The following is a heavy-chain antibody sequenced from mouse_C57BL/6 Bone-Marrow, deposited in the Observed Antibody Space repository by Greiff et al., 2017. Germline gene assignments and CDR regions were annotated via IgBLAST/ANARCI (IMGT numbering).Heavy chain of an antibody. Sequence: QVQLQQPGTELVKPGASVKLSCKATGYTFTSYWLHWVKQRPGPGLEWIGNINPSNGGTNYNEKFKSKATLTVDKSSSPAYMQLSSLTSEDSSVNYCARSFYYGSYRFAYWGQGTLVTVSA. J-gene: IGHJ3*01. V-gene: IGHV1-53*01. CDR2: INPSNGGT. CDR3: ARSFYYGSYRFAY. D-gene: IGHD2-1*01. CDR1: GYTFTSYW.